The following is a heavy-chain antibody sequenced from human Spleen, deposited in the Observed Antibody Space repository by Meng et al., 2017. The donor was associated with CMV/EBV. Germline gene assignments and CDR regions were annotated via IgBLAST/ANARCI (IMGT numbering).Heavy chain of an antibody. D-gene: IGHD5-12*01. Sequence: GESLKISCAASGFTVSSNYMSWVRQAPGKGLEWVSVIYSGGSTYYADSVKGRFTISRDNSNKTVYLQMNRLRAEDTAIYYCAKSRNGYGGEDHWGQGMLVTVSS. V-gene: IGHV3-53*01. CDR3: AKSRNGYGGEDH. CDR2: IYSGGST. CDR1: GFTVSSNY. J-gene: IGHJ4*02.